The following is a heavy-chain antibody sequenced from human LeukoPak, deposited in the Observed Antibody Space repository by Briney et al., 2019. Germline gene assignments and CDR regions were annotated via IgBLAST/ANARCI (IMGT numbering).Heavy chain of an antibody. Sequence: SETLSLTCTVSGGSISSYTYYWGWIRQPPGKGLEWIGSIYHSGSTYYNPSLKSRVTISVDTSKNQFSLKLSSVTAADTAVYYCARESSSGYYYLDYYMDVWGKGTTVTVSS. CDR2: IYHSGST. D-gene: IGHD3-22*01. J-gene: IGHJ6*03. V-gene: IGHV4-39*07. CDR3: ARESSSGYYYLDYYMDV. CDR1: GGSISSYTYY.